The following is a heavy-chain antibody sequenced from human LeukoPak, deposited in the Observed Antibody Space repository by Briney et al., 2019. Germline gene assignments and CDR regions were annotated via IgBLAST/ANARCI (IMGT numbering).Heavy chain of an antibody. CDR2: ISGSGGST. Sequence: PGGSLRLSCAASGITFGIYWMSWVRQAPGKGLEWVSAISGSGGSTYYADSVKGRFTISRDNSKNTLYLQMNSLRAEDTAVYYCAKASIFGVVPDYWGQGTLVTVSS. CDR3: AKASIFGVVPDY. CDR1: GITFGIYW. D-gene: IGHD3-3*01. V-gene: IGHV3-23*01. J-gene: IGHJ4*02.